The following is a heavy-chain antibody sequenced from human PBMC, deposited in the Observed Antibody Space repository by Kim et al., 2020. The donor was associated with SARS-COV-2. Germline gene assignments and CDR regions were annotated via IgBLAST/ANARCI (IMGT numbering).Heavy chain of an antibody. CDR3: ASSTSGWDGMDV. J-gene: IGHJ6*02. CDR1: GNSVSSNSAT. CDR2: TYYRSKWFN. D-gene: IGHD6-19*01. Sequence: SQTLSLTCAISGNSVSSNSATWNWIRQSPSRGLEWLGRTYYRSKWFNDYAESVKSRITINPDTSKNQFSLQLNSVTPDDTAVYYCASSTSGWDGMDVWGQGTTVTVSS. V-gene: IGHV6-1*01.